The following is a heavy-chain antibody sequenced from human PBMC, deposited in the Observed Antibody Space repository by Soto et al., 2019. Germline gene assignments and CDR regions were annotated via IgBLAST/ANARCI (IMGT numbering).Heavy chain of an antibody. CDR2: INHSGST. CDR1: GGSFSGYY. D-gene: IGHD6-19*01. CDR3: ARRGGRIAVAGYYYGMDV. Sequence: KPSETLSLTCAVYGGSFSGYYWSWIRQPPGKGLEWIGEINHSGSTNYNPSLKSRVTISVDTSKNQFSLKLSSVTAADTAVYYCARRGGRIAVAGYYYGMDVWGQGTTVTVSS. V-gene: IGHV4-34*01. J-gene: IGHJ6*02.